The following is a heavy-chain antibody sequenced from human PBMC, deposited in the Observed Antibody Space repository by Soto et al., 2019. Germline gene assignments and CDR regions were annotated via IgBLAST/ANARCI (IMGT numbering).Heavy chain of an antibody. CDR2: ISYDGSNK. Sequence: GGSLRLSCAASGFTFSSYAMHWVRPAPGKGLEWVAVISYDGSNKYYADSVKGRFTISRDNSKNTLYLQMNSLRAEDTAVYYCAREGLVPAATPWFDYWGQGTLVTVSS. CDR1: GFTFSSYA. J-gene: IGHJ4*02. V-gene: IGHV3-30-3*01. CDR3: AREGLVPAATPWFDY. D-gene: IGHD2-2*02.